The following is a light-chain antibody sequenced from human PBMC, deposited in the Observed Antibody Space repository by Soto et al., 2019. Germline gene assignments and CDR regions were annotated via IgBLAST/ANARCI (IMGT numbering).Light chain of an antibody. V-gene: IGKV1-39*01. CDR2: AAS. Sequence: DIQMTQSPSSLSASVGESVTFTCRASQSISYSLNWFQQKPGEAPKVLIYAASSLPSGVPSRFSGSGSGTEFTLTINSLQREDFATYYCQQSSSTPRTFGHGTKLEIK. J-gene: IGKJ2*01. CDR1: QSISYS. CDR3: QQSSSTPRT.